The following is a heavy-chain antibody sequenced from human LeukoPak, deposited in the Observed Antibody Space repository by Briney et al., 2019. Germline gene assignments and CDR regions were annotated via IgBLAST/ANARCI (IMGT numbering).Heavy chain of an antibody. D-gene: IGHD3-9*01. Sequence: ASVKVSCKASGYTFTGYYMHWVRQAPGQGLEWMGWINPNSGGTNYAQKFQGRVTMTRDTSISTAYMELSRLRSDDTAVYNCARFPYFDWLLFPEYFQHWGQGTLVTVSS. CDR2: INPNSGGT. V-gene: IGHV1-2*02. J-gene: IGHJ1*01. CDR1: GYTFTGYY. CDR3: ARFPYFDWLLFPEYFQH.